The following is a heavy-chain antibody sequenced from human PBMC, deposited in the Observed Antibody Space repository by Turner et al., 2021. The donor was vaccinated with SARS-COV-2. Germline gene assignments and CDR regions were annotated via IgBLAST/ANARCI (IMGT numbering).Heavy chain of an antibody. CDR3: ARDSGDFDY. J-gene: IGHJ4*02. D-gene: IGHD3-10*01. V-gene: IGHV3-30-3*01. CDR1: GFTFSSYV. Sequence: QVQLVASGGGVVQPGRSLRLSCAASGFTFSSYVMHWVRQAPGKGLEWVAVISYDGSNKYYADSVKGRFTISRDNSKNTLYLQMNSLRAEDTAVDYCARDSGDFDYWGQGTLVTVSS. CDR2: ISYDGSNK.